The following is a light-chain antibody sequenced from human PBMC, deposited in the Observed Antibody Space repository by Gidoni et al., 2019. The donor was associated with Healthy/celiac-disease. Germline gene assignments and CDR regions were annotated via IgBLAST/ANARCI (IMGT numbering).Light chain of an antibody. J-gene: IGLJ1*01. CDR1: SSDVGGYNY. Sequence: QSALTQPPSASGSPGQSVTISCTGTSSDVGGYNYVSWYQQHPGKAPKLMIYEVSKRPSGVPDRFFGSKSGNTASLTVSGLQAEYEADYYCSSYAGSNNVFGTGTKVTVL. V-gene: IGLV2-8*01. CDR2: EVS. CDR3: SSYAGSNNV.